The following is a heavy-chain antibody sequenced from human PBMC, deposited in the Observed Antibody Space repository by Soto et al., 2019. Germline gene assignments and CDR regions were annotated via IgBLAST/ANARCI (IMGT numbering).Heavy chain of an antibody. Sequence: PGGSLRLSCAASGFPFSSYAMSWVRQAPGKGLEWVSAISGSGGSTYYADSVKGRFTISRDNSKNTLYLQMNSLRAEDTAVYYCAKHLATYCSGGSCKSDDAFDIWGQGTMVTVSS. CDR3: AKHLATYCSGGSCKSDDAFDI. D-gene: IGHD2-15*01. CDR1: GFPFSSYA. V-gene: IGHV3-23*01. CDR2: ISGSGGST. J-gene: IGHJ3*02.